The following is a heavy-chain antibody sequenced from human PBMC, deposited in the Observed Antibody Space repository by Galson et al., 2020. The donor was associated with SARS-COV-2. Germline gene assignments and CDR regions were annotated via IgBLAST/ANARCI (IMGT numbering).Heavy chain of an antibody. CDR3: ARTSSLVRYFDWLSYYFDY. CDR2: INPNSGGT. V-gene: IGHV1-2*02. J-gene: IGHJ4*02. CDR1: YY. D-gene: IGHD3-9*01. Sequence: YYMHWVRQSPGQGLEWMLWINPNSGGTNYAQKFQGSVTMTRDTSISTGYMDLSRLISDDTAVYYCARTSSLVRYFDWLSYYFDYWGQGTMGTV.